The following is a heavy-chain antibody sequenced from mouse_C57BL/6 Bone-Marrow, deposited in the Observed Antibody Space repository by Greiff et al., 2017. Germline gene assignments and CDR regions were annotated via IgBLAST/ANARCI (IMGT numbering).Heavy chain of an antibody. D-gene: IGHD2-4*01. CDR3: ARGVNYGGYYFDY. V-gene: IGHV1-47*01. CDR2: FHPYNDDT. CDR1: GYTFTTYP. J-gene: IGHJ2*01. Sequence: VKLQESGAELVKPGASVKMSCKASGYTFTTYPIEWMKQNHGKSLEWIGNFHPYNDDTKYNEKFKGKATLTVEKSSSTVYLELSRLTSDGSAVYYCARGVNYGGYYFDYWGQGTTLTVSS.